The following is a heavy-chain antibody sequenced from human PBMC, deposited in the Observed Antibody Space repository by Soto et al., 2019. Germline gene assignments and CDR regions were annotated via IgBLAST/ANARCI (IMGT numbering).Heavy chain of an antibody. CDR2: ISYDGSNK. CDR1: GFTFGSYG. J-gene: IGHJ5*02. Sequence: PGGSLRLSCAASGFTFGSYGMHWVRQAPGKGLEWVAVISYDGSNKYYADSVKGRFTISRDNSKNTLYLQMNSLRAEDTAVYYCANIIAVAGRAPAWGQGTLVTVSS. D-gene: IGHD6-19*01. CDR3: ANIIAVAGRAPA. V-gene: IGHV3-30*18.